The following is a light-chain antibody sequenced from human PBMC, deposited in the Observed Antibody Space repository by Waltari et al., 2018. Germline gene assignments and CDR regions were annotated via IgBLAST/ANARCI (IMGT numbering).Light chain of an antibody. CDR3: QQYNGYPLT. V-gene: IGKV1-16*02. CDR1: QDISNY. Sequence: DIQMTQSPSSLSASVGDRVTITCRASQDISNYLAWFQQKPGKAPKSLISAASSLQSGVPSKFSGSGSGTDFTLTISSLQAEDFATYYCQQYNGYPLTFGGGTKVEIK. CDR2: AAS. J-gene: IGKJ4*01.